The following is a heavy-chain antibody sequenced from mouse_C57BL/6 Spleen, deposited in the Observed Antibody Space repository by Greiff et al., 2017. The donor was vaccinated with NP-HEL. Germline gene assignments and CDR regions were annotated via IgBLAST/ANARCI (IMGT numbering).Heavy chain of an antibody. V-gene: IGHV2-2*01. CDR1: GFSLTSSG. J-gene: IGHJ3*01. CDR2: IWSGGST. CDR3: ARSPSIYYDYDGGSWFAY. Sequence: VQLQQSGPGLVQPSQSLSITCTVSGFSLTSSGVHWVRQSPGQGLEWLGVIWSGGSTDYNAAFISSLSISKDNSKCQVFFKMNSLQADDTAIYYCARSPSIYYDYDGGSWFAYWGQGTLVTVSA. D-gene: IGHD2-4*01.